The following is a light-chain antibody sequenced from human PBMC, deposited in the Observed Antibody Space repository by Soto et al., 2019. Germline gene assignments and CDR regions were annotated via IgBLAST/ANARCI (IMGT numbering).Light chain of an antibody. CDR3: TSYTSSSTPYV. CDR1: SSDVGGYNH. J-gene: IGLJ1*01. Sequence: SVLTQPASVSGSPGQSITISCTGTSSDVGGYNHVSWYQQHPGKAPKLMIYEVSNRPSGVSNRFSGSKSGNTASLTISGLQAEDEADYYCTSYTSSSTPYVFAAGTKVTVL. V-gene: IGLV2-14*01. CDR2: EVS.